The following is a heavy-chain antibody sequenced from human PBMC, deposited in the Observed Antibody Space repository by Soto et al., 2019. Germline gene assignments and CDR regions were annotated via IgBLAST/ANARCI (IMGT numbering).Heavy chain of an antibody. J-gene: IGHJ6*02. CDR3: TKGYCSRTSCYFDYYATDV. CDR2: IYPDSGGT. CDR1: GYTFSGFY. Sequence: QVQLVQSGAEVKKPGASVKVSCRTSGYTFSGFYIHWVRQAPGQGLESMGWIYPDSGGTDYAQKFQGRVTMTRDTSISTAYMELSRLRSDDTAVYYCTKGYCSRTSCYFDYYATDVWGQGTAVTVSS. V-gene: IGHV1-2*02. D-gene: IGHD2-2*01.